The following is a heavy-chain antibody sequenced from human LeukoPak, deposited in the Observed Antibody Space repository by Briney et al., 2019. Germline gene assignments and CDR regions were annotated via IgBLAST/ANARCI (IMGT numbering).Heavy chain of an antibody. CDR3: ATSSGWLENAFDI. CDR1: GGTFSSYA. Sequence: ASVKVSCKAYGGTFSSYAISWVRQAPGQGHEWMERIIPIFGTANYAQKFQGRVTMTEDTSTDTAYMELSSLRSEDTAVYYCATSSGWLENAFDIWGQGTMVTVSS. D-gene: IGHD6-19*01. V-gene: IGHV1-69*06. CDR2: IIPIFGTA. J-gene: IGHJ3*02.